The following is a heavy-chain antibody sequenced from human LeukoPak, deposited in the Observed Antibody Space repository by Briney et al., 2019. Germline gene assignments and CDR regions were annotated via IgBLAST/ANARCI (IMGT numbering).Heavy chain of an antibody. J-gene: IGHJ4*02. CDR1: GFSFSSYA. D-gene: IGHD6-19*01. CDR2: ISGSGGST. Sequence: GGSLRLSCAASGFSFSSYAMSWVRQAPGKGLEWVSAISGSGGSTYYADSVKGRFTISRDNSKNTLYLQMNSLRAEDTAVYYCAKSPSSGWYRGAPDYWGQGTLVTVSS. CDR3: AKSPSSGWYRGAPDY. V-gene: IGHV3-23*01.